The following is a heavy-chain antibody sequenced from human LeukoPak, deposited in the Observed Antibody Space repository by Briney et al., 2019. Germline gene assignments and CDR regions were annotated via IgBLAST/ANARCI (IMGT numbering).Heavy chain of an antibody. Sequence: SETLPLTCAVYGGSFSGYYWSWIRQPPGKGLEWIGEINHSGSTNYNPSLKSRVTISVDTSKNQFSLKLSSVTAADTAVYYCARGLQSAVAPAQYFDLWGRGTLVTVSS. V-gene: IGHV4-34*01. J-gene: IGHJ2*01. D-gene: IGHD6-19*01. CDR3: ARGLQSAVAPAQYFDL. CDR1: GGSFSGYY. CDR2: INHSGST.